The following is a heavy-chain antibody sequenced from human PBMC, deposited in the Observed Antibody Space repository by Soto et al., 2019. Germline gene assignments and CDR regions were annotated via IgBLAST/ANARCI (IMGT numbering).Heavy chain of an antibody. J-gene: IGHJ3*02. V-gene: IGHV3-74*01. CDR3: ARGYLTNAFDI. CDR2: INADGNSI. D-gene: IGHD3-9*01. CDR1: GFTFSSYW. Sequence: HPGGSLRLSCAVSGFTFSSYWMHWVRQAPGKGLVWVSRINADGNSISYPDSVKGRFTISRDNAKNTLYLQMNSLRAEDTAVYYCARGYLTNAFDIWGQGTMVTVSS.